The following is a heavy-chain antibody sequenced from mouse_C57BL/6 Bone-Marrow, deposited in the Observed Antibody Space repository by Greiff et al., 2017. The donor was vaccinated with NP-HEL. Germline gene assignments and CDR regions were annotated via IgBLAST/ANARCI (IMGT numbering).Heavy chain of an antibody. J-gene: IGHJ1*03. CDR3: ARRGITTVWYFDG. CDR1: GYTFTSYW. V-gene: IGHV1-61*01. CDR2: IYPSDSET. D-gene: IGHD1-1*01. Sequence: VQLQQPGAELVRPGSSVKLSCKASGYTFTSYWMDWVKQRPGQGLEWIGNIYPSDSETHYNQKFKDKATLTVDKSSSTAYMQLSSLTSEDSAVYYCARRGITTVWYFDGWGTGTTVTVSS.